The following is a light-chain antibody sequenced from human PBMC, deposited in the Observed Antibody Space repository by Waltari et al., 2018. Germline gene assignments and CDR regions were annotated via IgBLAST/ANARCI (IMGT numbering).Light chain of an antibody. CDR2: WAS. V-gene: IGKV4-1*01. J-gene: IGKJ3*01. CDR1: QTVLYSSNNKNY. Sequence: DIVMTQSPDSLAVSPGERATISCKSSQTVLYSSNNKNYLAWYQQKTGQPPRLLLYWASTRDSGVPARFSGSGSGTDFTLTISSLQAEDAAVYYCQQYFDSPLTFGPGTRVEI. CDR3: QQYFDSPLT.